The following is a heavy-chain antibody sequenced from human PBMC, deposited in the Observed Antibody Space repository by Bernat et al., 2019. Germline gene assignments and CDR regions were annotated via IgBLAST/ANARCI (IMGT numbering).Heavy chain of an antibody. CDR2: IYYSGST. CDR3: AGEVPAASYYYYYGMDV. J-gene: IGHJ6*02. CDR1: GGSISSYY. Sequence: QVQLQESGPGLVKPSETLSLTCTVSGGSISSYYWSWIRQPPGKGLEWIGYIYYSGSTNYNPSLKSRVTIPVDTSKNQFSLKLSSVTAADTAVYYCAGEVPAASYYYYYGMDVWGQGTTVTVSS. V-gene: IGHV4-59*08. D-gene: IGHD2-2*01.